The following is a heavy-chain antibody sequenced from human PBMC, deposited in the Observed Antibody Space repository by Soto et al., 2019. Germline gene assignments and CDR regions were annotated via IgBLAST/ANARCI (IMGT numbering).Heavy chain of an antibody. CDR1: GFSFSGYS. D-gene: IGHD2-15*01. CDR3: ARVSLISRVFDY. J-gene: IGHJ4*02. V-gene: IGHV3-48*01. Sequence: GGSLRLSCAGSGFSFSGYSMNWVRQAPGKGLEWVPYLSKSSTTIYYADSVKGRFTITRDNARNSLYLQMNSLRAEDTAVYYCARVSLISRVFDYWGQGSLVTVSS. CDR2: LSKSSTTI.